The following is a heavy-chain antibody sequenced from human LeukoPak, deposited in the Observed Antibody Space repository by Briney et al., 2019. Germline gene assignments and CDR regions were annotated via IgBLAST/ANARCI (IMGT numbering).Heavy chain of an antibody. D-gene: IGHD4-11*01. Sequence: GGSLRLSCAASGFTFSSYSMNWVRQAPGKGLEWVSSISSSSSYIYYADSVKGRFTISRDNAKNSLYLQMNSLRAEDTAVYYCARATATDYYYGMDVWGQGTTVTVSS. J-gene: IGHJ6*02. CDR2: ISSSSSYI. CDR1: GFTFSSYS. V-gene: IGHV3-21*01. CDR3: ARATATDYYYGMDV.